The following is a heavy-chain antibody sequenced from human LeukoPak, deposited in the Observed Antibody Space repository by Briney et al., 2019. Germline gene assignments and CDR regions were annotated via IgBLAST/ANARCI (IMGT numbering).Heavy chain of an antibody. Sequence: GGSLRLSCAASGFTFSSYSMNWVRQAPGKGLEWVSSISSSSSYIYYADSVKGRFTIPRDNAKNSLYLQMNSLRAEDTAVYYCARKVAVADTSDDAFDIWGQGTMVTVSS. V-gene: IGHV3-21*01. CDR3: ARKVAVADTSDDAFDI. D-gene: IGHD6-19*01. CDR1: GFTFSSYS. J-gene: IGHJ3*02. CDR2: ISSSSSYI.